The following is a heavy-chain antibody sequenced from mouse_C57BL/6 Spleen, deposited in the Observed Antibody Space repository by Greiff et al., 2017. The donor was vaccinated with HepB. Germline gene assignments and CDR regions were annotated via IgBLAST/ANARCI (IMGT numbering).Heavy chain of an antibody. J-gene: IGHJ4*01. V-gene: IGHV1-9*01. CDR2: ILPGSGST. CDR1: GYTFTGYW. Sequence: VQLQQSGAELMTPGASVKLSCKATGYTFTGYWIEWVKQRPGHGLEWIGEILPGSGSTNYNEKFKGKATLTADTSSNTAYMQLSSLTTEDSAISYWARRPDGYYADYYAMDYWGQGTSVTVSS. CDR3: ARRPDGYYADYYAMDY. D-gene: IGHD2-3*01.